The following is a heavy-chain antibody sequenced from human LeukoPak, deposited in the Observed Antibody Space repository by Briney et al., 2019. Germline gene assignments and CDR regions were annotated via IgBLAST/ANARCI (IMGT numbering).Heavy chain of an antibody. V-gene: IGHV3-74*01. CDR2: INSDGSST. CDR1: GFTFSSYW. CDR3: AGSDTTGYSPREWDYWYFDL. J-gene: IGHJ2*01. Sequence: GGSLRLSCAASGFTFSSYWMHWVRQAPGKGLVWVSRINSDGSSTSYADSVKGRFTISRDNAKNSLYLQMSSLRAEDTAVYFCAGSDTTGYSPREWDYWYFDLWGRGTLVTVSS. D-gene: IGHD3-9*01.